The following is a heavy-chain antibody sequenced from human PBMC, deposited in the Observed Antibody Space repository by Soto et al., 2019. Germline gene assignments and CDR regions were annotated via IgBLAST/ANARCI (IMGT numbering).Heavy chain of an antibody. CDR1: GFTFSSYA. CDR2: ISYDGSNK. J-gene: IGHJ6*02. V-gene: IGHV3-30-3*01. Sequence: QVQLVESGGGVVQPGRSLRLSCAASGFTFSSYAMHWVRQAPGKGLEWVAVISYDGSNKYYADSVKGRFTISRDNSKNTLYLQIHSLRAEDTDVYYCAREFPTGTIYGMDVWGQGTTVTVSS. CDR3: AREFPTGTIYGMDV. D-gene: IGHD1-7*01.